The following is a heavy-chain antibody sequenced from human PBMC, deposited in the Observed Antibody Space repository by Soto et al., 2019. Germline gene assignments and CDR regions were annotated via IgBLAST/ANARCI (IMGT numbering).Heavy chain of an antibody. D-gene: IGHD3-9*01. CDR3: AKDPYYDILTGPFDY. CDR2: ISGSGGST. V-gene: IGHV3-23*01. Sequence: GGSLRLSCAASGFPCSSYAMSWVRQAPGKGLEWVSAISGSGGSTYYADSVKGRFTISRDNSKNTLYLQMNSLRAEDTAVYYCAKDPYYDILTGPFDYWGQGTLVTVSS. J-gene: IGHJ4*02. CDR1: GFPCSSYA.